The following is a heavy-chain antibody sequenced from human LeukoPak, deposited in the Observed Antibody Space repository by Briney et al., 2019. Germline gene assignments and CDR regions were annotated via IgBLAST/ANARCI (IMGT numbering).Heavy chain of an antibody. CDR3: ARDLVTGYSSGWYNY. V-gene: IGHV1-2*02. CDR1: GGTFTSYD. CDR2: INPNSGGT. D-gene: IGHD6-19*01. J-gene: IGHJ4*02. Sequence: ASVKVSCKASGGTFTSYDINWVRQAPGQGLEWMGWINPNSGGTNYAQKFQGRVTMTRDTSISTAYMELSRLRSDDTAVYYCARDLVTGYSSGWYNYWGQGTLVTVSS.